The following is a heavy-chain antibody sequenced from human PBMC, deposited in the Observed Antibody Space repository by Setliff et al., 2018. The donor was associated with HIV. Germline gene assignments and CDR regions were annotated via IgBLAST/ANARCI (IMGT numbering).Heavy chain of an antibody. V-gene: IGHV3-7*03. CDR3: AKVFAFGVDGFDI. CDR1: RFDFNNYW. D-gene: IGHD3-10*01. CDR2: IGQDGSEK. J-gene: IGHJ3*02. Sequence: PGGSLRLSCAASRFDFNNYWMCWVRQAPGKGLEWVANIGQDGSEKNYVDSVKGRFTISRDNAKNSLYLQMDSLRVEDTAVYYCAKVFAFGVDGFDIWGQGTMVTVSS.